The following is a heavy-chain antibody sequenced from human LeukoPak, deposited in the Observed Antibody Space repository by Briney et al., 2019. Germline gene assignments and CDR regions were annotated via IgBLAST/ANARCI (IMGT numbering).Heavy chain of an antibody. CDR2: IYHSGST. J-gene: IGHJ4*02. CDR1: GGSLSSGGYY. CDR3: ARDEFVLVLWFGDHKGTFDY. Sequence: SQTLSLTCTVSGGSLSSGGYYWSWIRQPPGKGLEWIGYIYHSGSTYYNPSLKSRVTISVDTSKNQFSLKLSSVTAADTAVYYCARDEFVLVLWFGDHKGTFDYWGQGTLVTVSS. D-gene: IGHD3-10*01. V-gene: IGHV4-30-2*01.